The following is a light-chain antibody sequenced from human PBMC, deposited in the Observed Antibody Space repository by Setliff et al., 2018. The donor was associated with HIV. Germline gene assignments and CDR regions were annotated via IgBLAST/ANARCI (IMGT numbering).Light chain of an antibody. V-gene: IGLV2-23*02. J-gene: IGLJ1*01. CDR1: INNIGSYNR. Sequence: QSALTQPPSVSGSPGQSIIISCTGTINNIGSYNRVSWYQQRPGTAPKLIIFEVNKRPSGVSNRFSGSKSGSTASLAISGLQADDGGDYYCCSYAGTDTFVVFGTGTKVTVL. CDR2: EVN. CDR3: CSYAGTDTFVV.